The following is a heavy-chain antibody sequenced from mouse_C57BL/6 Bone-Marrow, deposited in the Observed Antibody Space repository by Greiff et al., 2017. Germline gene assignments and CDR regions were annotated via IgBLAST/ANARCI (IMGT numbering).Heavy chain of an antibody. J-gene: IGHJ2*01. D-gene: IGHD1-1*01. V-gene: IGHV1-69*01. Sequence: VQLQQPGAELVMPGASVKLSCKASGYTFTSYWMHWVKQRPGQGLEWIGEIDPSDSYTNYNQKFKGKSTLTVDKSSRTAYMQLSSLTSEDSAVYYCAREGTVVSYYFDYWGQGTTLTVSS. CDR3: AREGTVVSYYFDY. CDR1: GYTFTSYW. CDR2: IDPSDSYT.